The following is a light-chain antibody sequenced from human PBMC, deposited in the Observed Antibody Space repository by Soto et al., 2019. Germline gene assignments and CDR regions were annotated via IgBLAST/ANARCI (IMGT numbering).Light chain of an antibody. V-gene: IGKV3-20*01. J-gene: IGKJ4*01. CDR3: QHYDFSPT. CDR1: QMFRTNS. CDR2: GAS. Sequence: EVVLTQSPGTLSLSPGERPTPSGGASQMFRTNSLAWYQQKPGQAPRLLIYGASSRATGIPDRFSGSGSGTDFTLTINKLEPEDFALYYCQHYDFSPTFGGGTKVEI.